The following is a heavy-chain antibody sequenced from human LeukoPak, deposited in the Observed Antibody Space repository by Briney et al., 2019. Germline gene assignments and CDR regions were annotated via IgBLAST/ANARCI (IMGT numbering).Heavy chain of an antibody. CDR2: ISSSSSYI. V-gene: IGHV3-21*01. CDR3: ARDLLSVPVYTMVRGAPPVNWFDP. D-gene: IGHD3-10*01. CDR1: GFTFSSYS. Sequence: GGSLRLSCAASGFTFSSYSMNWVRQAPGKGLEWVSSISSSSSYIYYADSVKGRFTISRDNAKNSLYLQMNSLRAEDTAVYYCARDLLSVPVYTMVRGAPPVNWFDPWGQGTLVTVSS. J-gene: IGHJ5*02.